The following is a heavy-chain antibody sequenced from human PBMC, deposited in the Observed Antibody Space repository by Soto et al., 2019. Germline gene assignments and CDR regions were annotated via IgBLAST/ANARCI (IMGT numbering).Heavy chain of an antibody. D-gene: IGHD3-22*01. J-gene: IGHJ5*02. V-gene: IGHV3-72*01. CDR2: VKHRPKDFGT. CDR3: VRNAGGWLVP. Sequence: EIQLGESVGGSVHPGGSLRLSCVASGFTFSDYYMDWVRQAPGQGLEWVARVKHRPKDFGTEYAASVTGRFIISRDDSKKSLFIQLNSRKAEETTIYYCVRNAGGWLVPWGQGNLVTVS. CDR1: GFTFSDYY.